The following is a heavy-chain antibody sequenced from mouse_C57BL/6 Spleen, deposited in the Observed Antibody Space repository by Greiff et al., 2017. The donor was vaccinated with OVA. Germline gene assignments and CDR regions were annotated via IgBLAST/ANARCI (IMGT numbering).Heavy chain of an antibody. CDR3: AREGMITVFDY. J-gene: IGHJ2*01. CDR1: GYAFSSYW. V-gene: IGHV1-80*01. Sequence: LVESGASVKISCKASGYAFSSYWMNWVKQRPGKGLEWIGQIYPGDGDTNYNGKFTGKATLTADKSSSTAYMQLSSLTSEDSAVYVGAREGMITVFDYWGQGTTLTVSS. D-gene: IGHD2-4*01. CDR2: IYPGDGDT.